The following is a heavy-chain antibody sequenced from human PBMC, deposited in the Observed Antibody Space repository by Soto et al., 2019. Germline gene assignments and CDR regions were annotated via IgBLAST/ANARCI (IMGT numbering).Heavy chain of an antibody. J-gene: IGHJ4*02. Sequence: GGSLRLSCAASRFTFSNAWMSWVRQAPGKGLEWVGRIKSKTDGGTTDYAAPVKGRFTISRDDSKNTLYLQMNSLKTEDTAVYYCTTAELGIPSDYWGQGTLVTVSS. CDR1: RFTFSNAW. V-gene: IGHV3-15*01. D-gene: IGHD7-27*01. CDR3: TTAELGIPSDY. CDR2: IKSKTDGGTT.